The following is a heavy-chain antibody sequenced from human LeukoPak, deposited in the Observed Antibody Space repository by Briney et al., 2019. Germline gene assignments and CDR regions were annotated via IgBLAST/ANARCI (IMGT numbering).Heavy chain of an antibody. Sequence: PSETLSLTCTVSGGSISSYYWSWIRQPPGKGLEWIGYIYYSGSTNYNPSLKSRVTISVDTSKNLFSLKLSSVTAADTAVYYCATPYYYDSSAYWGAFDIWGQGTMVTVSS. CDR2: IYYSGST. J-gene: IGHJ3*02. D-gene: IGHD3-22*01. CDR3: ATPYYYDSSAYWGAFDI. CDR1: GGSISSYY. V-gene: IGHV4-59*08.